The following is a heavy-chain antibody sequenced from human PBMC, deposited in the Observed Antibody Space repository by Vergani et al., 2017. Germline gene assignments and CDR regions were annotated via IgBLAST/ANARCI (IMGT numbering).Heavy chain of an antibody. D-gene: IGHD3-9*01. J-gene: IGHJ4*02. CDR2: IFSSGTT. CDR3: ARRSRIVYDIFSGTQYFFDF. V-gene: IGHV4-61*02. CDR1: GGSVRTSIGYY. Sequence: QVQLQESGPGLVKPSQTLSLSCTVSGGSVRTSIGYYWTWIRQPAGKTLEWIGEIFSSGTTNYNPSFKNRVTMSVDTSKNQFSLRLNSLTAADTAVYYCARRSRIVYDIFSGTQYFFDFWGQGTLVTVSS.